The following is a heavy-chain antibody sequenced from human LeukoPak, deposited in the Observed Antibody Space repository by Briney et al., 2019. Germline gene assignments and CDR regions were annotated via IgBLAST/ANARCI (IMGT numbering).Heavy chain of an antibody. CDR1: GFTFSSYA. CDR3: AKGGGDGYNRGDY. J-gene: IGHJ4*02. Sequence: PGRSLRLSCAASGFTFSSYAMSWVRQAPGKGLEWVSAISGSGGSTYYADSVKGRFTISRDNSKNTLYLQMNSLRAEDTAVYYCAKGGGDGYNRGDYWGQGTLVTVSS. V-gene: IGHV3-23*01. CDR2: ISGSGGST. D-gene: IGHD5-24*01.